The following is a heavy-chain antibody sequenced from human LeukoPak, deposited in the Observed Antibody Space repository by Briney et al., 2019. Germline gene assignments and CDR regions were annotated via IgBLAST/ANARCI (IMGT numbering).Heavy chain of an antibody. J-gene: IGHJ6*03. CDR2: ISSSSSHI. V-gene: IGHV3-21*01. CDR3: ARDHGYCSSTSCYNMDV. D-gene: IGHD2-2*02. Sequence: PGGSLRLSCAASGFTFSSYSMNWVRQAPGKGLEWVSSISSSSSHIYYADSVKGRFTISRDNAKNSLYLQMNSLRAEDTAVYYCARDHGYCSSTSCYNMDVWGKGTTVTVSS. CDR1: GFTFSSYS.